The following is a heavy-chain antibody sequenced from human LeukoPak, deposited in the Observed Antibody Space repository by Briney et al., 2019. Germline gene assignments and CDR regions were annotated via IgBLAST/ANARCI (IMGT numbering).Heavy chain of an antibody. D-gene: IGHD3-10*01. CDR2: IHYSGST. Sequence: SQTLSLTCTVSGGSISSYYWSWIRQPPGKGLEWIGYIHYSGSTNYNPSLKSRVTISVDTSKNQFSLKLSSVTTADTAVYYCAKLNYYGSGSYYNWFDPWGQGTLVTVSS. CDR3: AKLNYYGSGSYYNWFDP. J-gene: IGHJ5*02. V-gene: IGHV4-59*01. CDR1: GGSISSYY.